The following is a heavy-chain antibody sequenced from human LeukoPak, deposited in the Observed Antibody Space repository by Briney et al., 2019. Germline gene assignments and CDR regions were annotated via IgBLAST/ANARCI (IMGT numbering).Heavy chain of an antibody. CDR3: ARRRDY. CDR2: ISSSSTTI. Sequence: GGSLRLSCAASGFTFSTYSMNWVRQAPGKGLEWVSYISSSSTTIYYADSVKGRFTISRDNAKNSLYLQMNSLRVEDTAVYYCARRRDYWGQGTLVTVSS. V-gene: IGHV3-48*01. CDR1: GFTFSTYS. J-gene: IGHJ4*02.